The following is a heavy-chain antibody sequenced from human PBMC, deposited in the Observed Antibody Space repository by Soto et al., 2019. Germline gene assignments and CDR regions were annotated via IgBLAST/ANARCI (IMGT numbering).Heavy chain of an antibody. V-gene: IGHV4-59*01. CDR2: IYYSGST. Sequence: SETLSLTCTVSGGSISSYYWSWIRQPPGKGLEWIGYIYYSGSTNYNPSLKSRVTISVDTSKNQFSLKLSSVTAADTAVYYCARGGRYDFWSGYSYYMDVWGKGTTVTVSS. CDR1: GGSISSYY. J-gene: IGHJ6*03. CDR3: ARGGRYDFWSGYSYYMDV. D-gene: IGHD3-3*01.